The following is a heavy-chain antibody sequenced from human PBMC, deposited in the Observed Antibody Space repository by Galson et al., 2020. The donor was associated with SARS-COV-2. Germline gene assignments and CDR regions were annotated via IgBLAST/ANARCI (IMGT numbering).Heavy chain of an antibody. D-gene: IGHD3-10*01. CDR2: IYYSGST. CDR1: GGSISSGGYY. Sequence: SETLSLTCTVSGGSISSGGYYWSWIRQHPGKGLEWIGYIYYSGSTYYNPSLKSRVTISVDTSKNQFSLKLSSVTAADTAVYYCARDLGGVGFGELPIHWFDPWGQGTLVSVSS. J-gene: IGHJ5*02. V-gene: IGHV4-31*03. CDR3: ARDLGGVGFGELPIHWFDP.